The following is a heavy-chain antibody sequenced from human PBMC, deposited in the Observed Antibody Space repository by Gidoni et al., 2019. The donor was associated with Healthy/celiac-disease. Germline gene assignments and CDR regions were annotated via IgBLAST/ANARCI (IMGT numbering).Heavy chain of an antibody. V-gene: IGHV3-15*01. D-gene: IGHD2-21*02. CDR2: IKSKTDGGTT. CDR1: GFTFSNAW. J-gene: IGHJ4*02. Sequence: EVQLVESGGGLVKPGGSLRLSCAASGFTFSNAWMSWVRQAPGTGLEWVGRIKSKTDGGTTDYAAPVKGRFTISRDDSKNTLYLQMNSLKTEDTAVYYCTTVVVTASYYFDYWGQGTLVTVSS. CDR3: TTVVVTASYYFDY.